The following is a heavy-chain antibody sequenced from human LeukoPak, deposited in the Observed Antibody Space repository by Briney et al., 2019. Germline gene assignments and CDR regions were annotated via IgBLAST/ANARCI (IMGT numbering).Heavy chain of an antibody. V-gene: IGHV3-9*01. Sequence: GGSLRLSCAASGFTFDDYAMHWVRQAPGKGLEWVSGISWNSGSIGYADSVKGRFTISRDNAKNSLYLQMNSLRAEDTALYYCAKGLDSGYDPDRDAFDIWGQGTMVTVSS. D-gene: IGHD5-12*01. CDR1: GFTFDDYA. CDR2: ISWNSGSI. CDR3: AKGLDSGYDPDRDAFDI. J-gene: IGHJ3*02.